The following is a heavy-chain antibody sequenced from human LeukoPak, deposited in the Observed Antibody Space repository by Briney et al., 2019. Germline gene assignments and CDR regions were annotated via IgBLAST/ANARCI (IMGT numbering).Heavy chain of an antibody. Sequence: SETLSLTCAVYVEPFSNYFWSWLRQSPGKGPEWIGEINHSGSTNYNSSLTSRVTISVDTSKNQFSLNLSSVTAADTAIYYCARGLGQYDCWGQGTLVTVSS. CDR2: INHSGST. J-gene: IGHJ4*02. V-gene: IGHV4-34*01. CDR1: VEPFSNYF. CDR3: ARGLGQYDC. D-gene: IGHD5-24*01.